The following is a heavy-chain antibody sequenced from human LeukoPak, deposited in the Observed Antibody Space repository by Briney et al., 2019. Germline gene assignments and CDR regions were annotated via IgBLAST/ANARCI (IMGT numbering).Heavy chain of an antibody. Sequence: GSLRLSCAASGFTFSSYTMSWVRQAPGKGLEWVSSISSSSSYIYYADSMKGRFTISRDNAKNSLDLQMNSLRAEDTAIYYCARDLWGYSAYSDWGQGTLVTVSS. CDR2: ISSSSSYI. D-gene: IGHD5-12*01. V-gene: IGHV3-21*01. CDR1: GFTFSSYT. CDR3: ARDLWGYSAYSD. J-gene: IGHJ4*02.